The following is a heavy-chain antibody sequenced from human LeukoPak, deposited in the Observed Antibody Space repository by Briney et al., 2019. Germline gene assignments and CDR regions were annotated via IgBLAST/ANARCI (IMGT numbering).Heavy chain of an antibody. V-gene: IGHV1-3*01. CDR2: INAGNGNT. CDR3: ASGHYYGSGSYYKALEFDY. Sequence: ASVKVSFTASGYTFTSYAMHWVRQAPGQRLEWMGWINAGNGNTKYSQKFQGRVTITRDTSASTAYMELSSLRSEDTAVYYCASGHYYGSGSYYKALEFDYWGQGTLVTVSS. D-gene: IGHD3-10*01. CDR1: GYTFTSYA. J-gene: IGHJ4*02.